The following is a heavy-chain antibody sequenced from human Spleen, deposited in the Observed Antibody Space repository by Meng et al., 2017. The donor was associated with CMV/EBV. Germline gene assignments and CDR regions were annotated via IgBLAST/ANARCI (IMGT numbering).Heavy chain of an antibody. D-gene: IGHD3-10*01. V-gene: IGHV3-7*03. Sequence: GGSLRLSCAASGFTFSSYWMSWVRQAPGKGLEWVANIKQDGSEKYYVDSVKGRFTISRDNSKNTLYLQMTSLRAEDTAVYYCAKGLYHGSGGYYFDHWGQGTLVTVSS. J-gene: IGHJ4*02. CDR1: GFTFSSYW. CDR3: AKGLYHGSGGYYFDH. CDR2: IKQDGSEK.